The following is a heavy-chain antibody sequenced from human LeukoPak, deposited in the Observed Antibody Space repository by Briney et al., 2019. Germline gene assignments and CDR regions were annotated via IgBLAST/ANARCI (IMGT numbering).Heavy chain of an antibody. Sequence: PGASLKLSCEASGYTFTNYYMSWMRQAPGKGLEWVSYISSSSGYTNYADSVKGRFTISRDNAKNSLYLQMNSLRAEDTAVYYCASPAAGTNSDFWGQGTLVTVS. D-gene: IGHD6-13*01. CDR1: GYTFTNYY. CDR3: ASPAAGTNSDF. J-gene: IGHJ4*02. V-gene: IGHV3-11*03. CDR2: ISSSSGYT.